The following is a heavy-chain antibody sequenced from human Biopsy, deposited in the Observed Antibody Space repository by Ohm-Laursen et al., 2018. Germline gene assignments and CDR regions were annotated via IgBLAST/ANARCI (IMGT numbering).Heavy chain of an antibody. V-gene: IGHV3-30*03. Sequence: SLRLSCAASGFSFSSHGMHWVRQAPGKGLEWVAHFSYDGINKHYADSVKGRFTISRDNSKNTLSLQMNSLRVEDTAMYYCLREAATGYYRTADFWGQGTLVTVSS. CDR2: FSYDGINK. J-gene: IGHJ4*02. D-gene: IGHD3-9*01. CDR3: LREAATGYYRTADF. CDR1: GFSFSSHG.